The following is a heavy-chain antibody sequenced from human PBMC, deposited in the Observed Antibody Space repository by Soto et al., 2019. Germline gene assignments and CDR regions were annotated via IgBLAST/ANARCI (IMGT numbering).Heavy chain of an antibody. Sequence: QVQLQESGPGLVKPSQTLSLTCTVSGGSISSGGYYWSWIRQHPGKGLEWIGYIYYSGRTYYNPSLKSRVTISVDTSKNQFSLKLSSVTAADTAVYYCARVGSGYSYGYRVYYFDYWGQGTLVTVSS. CDR1: GGSISSGGYY. CDR2: IYYSGRT. D-gene: IGHD5-18*01. J-gene: IGHJ4*02. V-gene: IGHV4-31*03. CDR3: ARVGSGYSYGYRVYYFDY.